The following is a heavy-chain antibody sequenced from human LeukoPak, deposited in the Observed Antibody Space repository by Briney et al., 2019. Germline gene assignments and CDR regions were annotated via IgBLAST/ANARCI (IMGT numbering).Heavy chain of an antibody. CDR2: IYYSGST. J-gene: IGHJ4*02. V-gene: IGHV4-59*01. CDR3: ARDQTGYSSGWSSSGFDY. CDR1: GGSISSYY. D-gene: IGHD6-19*01. Sequence: SETLSLTCTVSGGSISSYYWSWIRQPPGKGLERIGYIYYSGSTNYNPSLKSRVTISVDTSKNQFSLKLSSVTAADTAVYYCARDQTGYSSGWSSSGFDYWGQGTLVTVSS.